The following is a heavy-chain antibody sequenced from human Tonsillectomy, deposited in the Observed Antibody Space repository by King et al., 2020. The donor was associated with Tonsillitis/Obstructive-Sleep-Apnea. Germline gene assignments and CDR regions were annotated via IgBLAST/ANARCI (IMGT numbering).Heavy chain of an antibody. CDR1: GFTFSSYG. Sequence: VQLVESGGGVVQPGRSLRLSCAASGFTFSSYGMHWVRQAPGKGLEWVAVISYDGSNKYYADSVKGRFTISRDNSKNTLYLQMNSLRAEDTAVYYCAKDPIGRLLWFGELPDYWGQGTLVTVSS. D-gene: IGHD3-10*01. CDR2: ISYDGSNK. J-gene: IGHJ4*02. CDR3: AKDPIGRLLWFGELPDY. V-gene: IGHV3-30*18.